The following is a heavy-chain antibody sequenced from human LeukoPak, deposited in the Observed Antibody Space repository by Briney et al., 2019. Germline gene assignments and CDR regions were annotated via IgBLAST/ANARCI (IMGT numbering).Heavy chain of an antibody. V-gene: IGHV4-61*10. CDR1: GGSISSGSYY. J-gene: IGHJ4*02. CDR2: IYSSGST. D-gene: IGHD3-3*01. CDR3: ARGPGFWSGYYTPETH. Sequence: SETLSLTCTVSGGSISSGSYYWSWIRQPAGKGLEWIGRIYSSGSTNYNPSLESRVTISADTSKNQFSLRLSSVTAADTAVYYCARGPGFWSGYYTPETHWGQGTLVTVSS.